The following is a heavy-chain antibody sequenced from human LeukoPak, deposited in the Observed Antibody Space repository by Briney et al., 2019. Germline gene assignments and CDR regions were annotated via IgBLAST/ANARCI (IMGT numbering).Heavy chain of an antibody. J-gene: IGHJ4*02. CDR3: ARAGGVKTAALDLDY. D-gene: IGHD6-25*01. CDR1: GGSSSGYS. CDR2: INHSGSA. Sequence: PSETLSLTCAVYGGSSSGYSWSWIRQPPGKGLEWIGEINHSGSANHNPSLKSRVTISRDTSKNQFSLKLTSVTTADTAVYYCARAGGVKTAALDLDYWGQGTLVTVSS. V-gene: IGHV4-34*01.